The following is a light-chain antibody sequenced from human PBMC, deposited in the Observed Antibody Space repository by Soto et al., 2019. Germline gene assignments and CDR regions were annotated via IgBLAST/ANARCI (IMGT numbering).Light chain of an antibody. J-gene: IGKJ4*01. CDR3: QQYSSSLLT. Sequence: DIQMRQSPSTLYASLGDRVTVTSRASQSINTWLAWYQQKPGKAPKLLMYKASTLQSGVPSRFSGNGSGTEFTLTISSLQPDDLAIYYCQQYSSSLLTFGGGTKVDIK. V-gene: IGKV1-5*03. CDR2: KAS. CDR1: QSINTW.